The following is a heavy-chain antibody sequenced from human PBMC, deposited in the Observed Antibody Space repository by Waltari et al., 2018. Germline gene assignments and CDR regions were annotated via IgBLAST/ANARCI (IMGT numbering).Heavy chain of an antibody. Sequence: QVQLQESGPGLVKPSETLSLTCAVSGYSISSGYYWGWIRQPPGKGLEWIGSIYHSGSTYYNPSLKRRVTISVDTSKNQFSRKLSSVTAADTAVYYCARVLQVGYYDNWGQGTLVTVSS. D-gene: IGHD4-4*01. J-gene: IGHJ4*02. CDR2: IYHSGST. CDR3: ARVLQVGYYDN. V-gene: IGHV4-38-2*01. CDR1: GYSISSGYY.